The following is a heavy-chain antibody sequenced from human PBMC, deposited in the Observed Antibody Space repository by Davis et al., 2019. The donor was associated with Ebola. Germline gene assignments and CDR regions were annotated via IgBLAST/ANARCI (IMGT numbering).Heavy chain of an antibody. CDR2: INVANGKT. CDR1: GYTFITYV. J-gene: IGHJ4*02. CDR3: ARDAEDYSSSFLAY. D-gene: IGHD6-6*01. V-gene: IGHV1-3*01. Sequence: ASVKVSCRASGYTFITYVMHWVRQAPGQGLEWMGWINVANGKTKFSQKFQGRVTITRDTSASTAYMELSSLRSEDTAVYYCARDAEDYSSSFLAYWGQGTLVTVSS.